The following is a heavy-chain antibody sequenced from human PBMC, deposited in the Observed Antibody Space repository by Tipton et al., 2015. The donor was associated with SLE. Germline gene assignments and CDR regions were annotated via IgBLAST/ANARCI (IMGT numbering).Heavy chain of an antibody. D-gene: IGHD2-15*01. V-gene: IGHV4-59*08. J-gene: IGHJ4*02. CDR1: GGSISSFY. Sequence: TLSLTCTVSGGSISSFYWSWIRQSPGKGLEWIGSISYTGSTFYSPSLKSRVTISLDTSKNHFSLRLISVTAADTAVYYCARSVLAYRSGGFDYWGQGTLVTVSS. CDR3: ARSVLAYRSGGFDY. CDR2: ISYTGST.